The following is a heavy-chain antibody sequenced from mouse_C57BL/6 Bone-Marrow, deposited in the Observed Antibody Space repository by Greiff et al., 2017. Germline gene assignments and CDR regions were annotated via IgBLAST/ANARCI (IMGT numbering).Heavy chain of an antibody. V-gene: IGHV1-53*01. CDR2: INPSNGGT. CDR3: ARDWLRRSGFAY. Sequence: QVQLQQPGTELVKPGASVKLSCKASGYTFTSYWMHWVKQRPGQGLEWIGNINPSNGGTNYNEKFKSKATLTVDKASSTAYMQLSSLTSEDSAVYYCARDWLRRSGFAYWGQGTLVTVSA. CDR1: GYTFTSYW. D-gene: IGHD2-2*01. J-gene: IGHJ3*01.